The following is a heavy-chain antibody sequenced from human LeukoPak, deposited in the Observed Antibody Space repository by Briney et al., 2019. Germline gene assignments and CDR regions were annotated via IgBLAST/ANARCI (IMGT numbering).Heavy chain of an antibody. V-gene: IGHV4-59*01. CDR2: IYYSGST. CDR1: GGSISSYY. D-gene: IGHD6-19*01. Sequence: SETLSLTCTVSGGSISSYYWSWIRQPPGKRLEWIGYIYYSGSTNYNPSLKSRVTISVDTSKNQFSLKLSSVTAADTAVYYCARDGTQDSSGEGWFDPWGQGALVTVSS. CDR3: ARDGTQDSSGEGWFDP. J-gene: IGHJ5*02.